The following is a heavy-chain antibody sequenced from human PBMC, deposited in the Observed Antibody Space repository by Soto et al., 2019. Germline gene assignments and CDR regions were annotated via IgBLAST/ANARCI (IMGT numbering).Heavy chain of an antibody. V-gene: IGHV3-23*01. D-gene: IGHD3-9*01. CDR1: GFTFRTSA. J-gene: IGHJ5*02. CDR2: INSDDSK. CDR3: AHTPLSYDILTGYYTKEPWFDP. Sequence: GGSLRLSCAASGFTFRTSAMSWVRRAPGKGLEWVSGINSDDSKHYIASVRGRFTISRDNSKNTLFLQMNSLRAEDTATYYCAHTPLSYDILTGYYTKEPWFDPWGQGTLVTVSS.